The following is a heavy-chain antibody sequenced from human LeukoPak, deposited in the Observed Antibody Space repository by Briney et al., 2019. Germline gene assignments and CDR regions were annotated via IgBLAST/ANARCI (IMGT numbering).Heavy chain of an antibody. Sequence: GGSLRLSCVASGFTFSNYAMHWVRQAPGKGLEWVAVISYGGVDKYFADSVKGRLTISRDTSMNTLYLQMDTLRAEDTPLYFGAKDRGKAAGAGPSDYYYYGLDVWGQGTKVTVSS. V-gene: IGHV3-30*18. CDR1: GFTFSNYA. CDR2: ISYGGVDK. CDR3: AKDRGKAAGAGPSDYYYYGLDV. D-gene: IGHD6-13*01. J-gene: IGHJ6*02.